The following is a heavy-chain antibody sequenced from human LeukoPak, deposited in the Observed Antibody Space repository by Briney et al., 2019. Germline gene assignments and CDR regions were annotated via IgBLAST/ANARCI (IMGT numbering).Heavy chain of an antibody. CDR3: ARAVAGTPGAFDI. CDR1: GYTFTSYY. CDR2: INPNSGGT. V-gene: IGHV1-2*02. J-gene: IGHJ3*02. Sequence: ASVKVSCKASGYTFTSYYMHWVRQAPGQGLEWMGWINPNSGGTNYAQKFQGRVTMTRDTSISTAYMELSRLRSDDTAVYYCARAVAGTPGAFDIWGQGTMVTVSS. D-gene: IGHD6-19*01.